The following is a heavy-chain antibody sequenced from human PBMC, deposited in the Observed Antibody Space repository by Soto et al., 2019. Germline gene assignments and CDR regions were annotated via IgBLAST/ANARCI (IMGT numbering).Heavy chain of an antibody. D-gene: IGHD3-10*01. CDR2: ILSDGSNK. J-gene: IGHJ6*02. V-gene: IGHV3-30*18. CDR1: GFTFSTYA. Sequence: QVQLVESGGGVVQPGRSLRLSCAASGFTFSTYAIHWVRQAPGKGMEWVAVILSDGSNKHYADSVKGRFTLSRDNSKNTLYLQMSSARDEDSAVYYCAKVKLWFGELLYCMDVWGQGTTVTVSS. CDR3: AKVKLWFGELLYCMDV.